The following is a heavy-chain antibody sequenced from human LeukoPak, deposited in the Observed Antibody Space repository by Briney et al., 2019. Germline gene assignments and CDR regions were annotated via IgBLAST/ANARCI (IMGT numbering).Heavy chain of an antibody. CDR3: AKDLPFIAVAGTFDY. D-gene: IGHD6-19*01. CDR1: GFTFSSYG. V-gene: IGHV3-30*18. CDR2: ISYDGSNK. Sequence: PGGSLRLSCAASGFTFSSYGMHWVRQAPGKGLEWVAVISYDGSNKFYADSVKGRFTISRDNSKNTLYLQMNSLRAEDTAVYYCAKDLPFIAVAGTFDYWGQGTLVTVSS. J-gene: IGHJ4*02.